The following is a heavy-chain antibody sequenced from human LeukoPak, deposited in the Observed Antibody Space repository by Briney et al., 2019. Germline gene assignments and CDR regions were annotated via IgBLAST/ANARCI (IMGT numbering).Heavy chain of an antibody. CDR1: GFTVITND. CDR2: LYSDGNT. Sequence: GGSLRLSCAASGFTVITNDMTWVRQAPGKRLEWVSVLYSDGNTKYADSTQGRFTFSRDNSKNTLYLEMNSLSRDDTTVYYCARGVEPLAANTLAYWGQGNLVTVSS. CDR3: ARGVEPLAANTLAY. J-gene: IGHJ4*02. V-gene: IGHV3-53*01. D-gene: IGHD1-14*01.